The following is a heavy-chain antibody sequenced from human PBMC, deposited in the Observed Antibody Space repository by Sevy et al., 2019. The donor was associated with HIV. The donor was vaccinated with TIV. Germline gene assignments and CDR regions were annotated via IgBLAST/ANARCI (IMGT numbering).Heavy chain of an antibody. V-gene: IGHV4-59*01. CDR2: IYYSGST. J-gene: IGHJ4*02. CDR1: GGSISSYY. CDR3: ASAIGYCSSTSCYSY. D-gene: IGHD2-2*02. Sequence: SETLSLTCTVSGGSISSYYWSWIRQPPGKGLEWIGYIYYSGSTNYNPSLKSRVTISVDTSKNQFSLKLSSMTAADTAVYYCASAIGYCSSTSCYSYWGQGTLVTVSS.